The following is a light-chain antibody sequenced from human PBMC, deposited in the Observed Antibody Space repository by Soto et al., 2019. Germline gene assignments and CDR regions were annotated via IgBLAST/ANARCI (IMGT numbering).Light chain of an antibody. CDR3: QQSHALPFT. CDR1: LSVANY. V-gene: IGKV1-39*01. Sequence: DIQMTQSPSSLSASVGDRVTITCRANLSVANYLHWYQQKSGRVPKLLIYATSNLQRGVPSRFSGGGSGTEFCLTISSLRLEDFATYFCQQSHALPFTFGGGTEVDIK. CDR2: ATS. J-gene: IGKJ4*01.